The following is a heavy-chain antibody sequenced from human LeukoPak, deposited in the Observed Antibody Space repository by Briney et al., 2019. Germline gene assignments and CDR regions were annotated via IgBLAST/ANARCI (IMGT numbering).Heavy chain of an antibody. Sequence: NPSETLSLTCTVSGASFNNYYWSWIRQPAGKGLEWIGRIFPSGNTIYNPTLKSRVTLSTDTSKNQLSLTLRFVTAADTAVYYCARDLVERYYYARSGQYFANWFDPWGQGTLVTVSS. CDR2: IFPSGNT. CDR3: ARDLVERYYYARSGQYFANWFDP. J-gene: IGHJ5*02. V-gene: IGHV4-4*07. D-gene: IGHD3-22*01. CDR1: GASFNNYY.